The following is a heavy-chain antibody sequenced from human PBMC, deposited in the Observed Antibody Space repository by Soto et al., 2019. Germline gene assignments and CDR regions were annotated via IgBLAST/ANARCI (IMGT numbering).Heavy chain of an antibody. Sequence: GGSLRLSCAASGFTVSAYGINWVRQAPGKGLEWVSFISSGTNYIYYADSVKGRFTISRDNARNSLYLQMNSLRAEDTAVYYCARQKRHCTSFCCPTHYSYYGMDVWGQGTTVTVSS. CDR2: ISSGTNYI. D-gene: IGHD2-8*01. J-gene: IGHJ6*02. CDR3: ARQKRHCTSFCCPTHYSYYGMDV. V-gene: IGHV3-21*01. CDR1: GFTVSAYG.